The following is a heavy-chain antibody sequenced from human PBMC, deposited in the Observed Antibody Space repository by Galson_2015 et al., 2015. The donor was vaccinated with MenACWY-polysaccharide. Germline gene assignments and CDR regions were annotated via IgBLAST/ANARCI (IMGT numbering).Heavy chain of an antibody. CDR1: GYTFTSYA. CDR3: AREPKQKVTTVPSRRLDC. J-gene: IGHJ4*02. Sequence: SVKVSCKASGYTFTSYAMHWVRQAPGQGLEWMGWINPNTGNPTYAQGFTGRVVFSLDTSVSTAYLQISSLKAEDTAVYYCAREPKQKVTTVPSRRLDCLGQGALVTVSS. D-gene: IGHD4-17*01. CDR2: INPNTGNP. V-gene: IGHV7-4-1*02.